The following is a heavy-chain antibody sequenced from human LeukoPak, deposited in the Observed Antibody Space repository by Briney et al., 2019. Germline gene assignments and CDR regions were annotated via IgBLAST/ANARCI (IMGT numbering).Heavy chain of an antibody. D-gene: IGHD5-18*01. CDR1: GFTFGDYA. V-gene: IGHV3-48*01. CDR3: AKDGGLPWWFDP. CDR2: IRSSISNI. J-gene: IGHJ5*02. Sequence: PGGPQTLSCTPSGFTFGDYAMSWFRHAPGKGLVCVSYIRSSISNIYYADSVKGRFTISRHNAKHSLYQQINRLRGEDTAVNYCAKDGGLPWWFDPWGQGTLVTVSS.